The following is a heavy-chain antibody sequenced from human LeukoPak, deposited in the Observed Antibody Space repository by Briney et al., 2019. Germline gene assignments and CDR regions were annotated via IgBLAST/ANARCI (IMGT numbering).Heavy chain of an antibody. Sequence: SETLSLTCAVYGGSFSGYYWSWIRQPPGKGLEWIGEINHSGSTNYNPSLKSRVTISVDTSKNQFSLKLSSVTAADTAVYYCARRGHSGFDYWGQGTLVTVSP. V-gene: IGHV4-34*01. CDR3: ARRGHSGFDY. J-gene: IGHJ4*02. CDR1: GGSFSGYY. CDR2: INHSGST.